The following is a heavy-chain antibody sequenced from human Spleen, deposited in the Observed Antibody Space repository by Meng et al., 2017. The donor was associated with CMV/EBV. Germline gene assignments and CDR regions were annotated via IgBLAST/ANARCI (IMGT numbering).Heavy chain of an antibody. CDR3: ARGDRYYDSSGPFDY. V-gene: IGHV4-39*07. J-gene: IGHJ4*02. CDR1: GGSISSSSYY. Sequence: QLQLKESGPGLVKPSETLSLTCTVSGGSISSSSYYWGWIRQPPGKGLEWIGSIYYSGSTYYNPSLKSRVTISVDTSKNQFSLKLSSVTAADTAVYYCARGDRYYDSSGPFDYWGQGTLVTVSS. CDR2: IYYSGST. D-gene: IGHD3-22*01.